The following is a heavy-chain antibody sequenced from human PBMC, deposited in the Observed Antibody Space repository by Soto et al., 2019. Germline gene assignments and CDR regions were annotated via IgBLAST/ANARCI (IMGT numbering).Heavy chain of an antibody. CDR3: ARDPEYSSSFQYGMDV. CDR2: ISSSSSSYI. V-gene: IGHV3-21*01. CDR1: GFTFSSYS. Sequence: LRLSCAASGFTFSSYSMNWVRQAPGKGLEWVSSISSSSSSYISYADSVKGRFTISRDNAKNSLYLQMNSLGAEDTAVYYCARDPEYSSSFQYGMDVWGQGTTVTVSS. D-gene: IGHD6-6*01. J-gene: IGHJ6*02.